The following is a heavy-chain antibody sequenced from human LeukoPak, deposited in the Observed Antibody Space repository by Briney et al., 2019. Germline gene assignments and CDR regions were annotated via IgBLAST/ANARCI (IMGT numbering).Heavy chain of an antibody. V-gene: IGHV3-11*06. CDR3: ARDSSTTGTTHDAFDI. J-gene: IGHJ3*02. CDR1: GFTFSDYY. Sequence: GSLRLSCAASGFTFSDYYMSWIRQAPGKGLEWVSYISSSSSYTNCADSVKGRFTISRDNAKNSLYLQMNSLRAEDTAVYYCARDSSTTGTTHDAFDIWGQGTMVTVSS. D-gene: IGHD1-1*01. CDR2: ISSSSSYT.